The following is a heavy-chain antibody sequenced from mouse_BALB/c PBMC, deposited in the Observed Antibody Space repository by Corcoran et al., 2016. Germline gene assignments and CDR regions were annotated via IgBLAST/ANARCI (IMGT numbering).Heavy chain of an antibody. V-gene: IGHV1-81*01. CDR3: ARDRGFGVVRYGMDV. J-gene: IGHJ1*01. D-gene: IGHD2-14*01. CDR2: IIPIFGTT. Sequence: QVQLVQSGAEVKKPGSSVKVSCKASGSTFSSYAISWVRQAPGQGLEWMGGIIPIFGTTNYAQKFQGRVTITADESTNTAYMELSSLRSEDTAVYYCARDRGFGVVRYGMDVWGQGTTVTVSS. CDR1: GSTFSSYA.